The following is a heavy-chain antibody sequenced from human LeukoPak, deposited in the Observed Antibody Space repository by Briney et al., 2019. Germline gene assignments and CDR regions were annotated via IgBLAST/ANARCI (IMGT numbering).Heavy chain of an antibody. V-gene: IGHV1-18*01. D-gene: IGHD3-22*01. CDR1: GYTFTSYG. Sequence: AASVTVSCKASGYTFTSYGISWVRQAPGQGLEWMGWISAYNGNTNYAQKLQGRVTMTTDTSTSTAYMELRSLRSDDTVVYYCARALSRYYYDSSGDYWGQGTLVTVSS. CDR3: ARALSRYYYDSSGDY. CDR2: ISAYNGNT. J-gene: IGHJ4*02.